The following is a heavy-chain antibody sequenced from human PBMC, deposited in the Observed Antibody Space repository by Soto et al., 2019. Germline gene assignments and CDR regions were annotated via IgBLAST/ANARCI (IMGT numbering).Heavy chain of an antibody. CDR2: ISAYNGNT. J-gene: IGHJ4*02. CDR3: ARGRGGYALDY. Sequence: QVQLVQSGAEVKKPGASVKVSCKASGYTFTSYGISWVRQAPGQGLEWMGWISAYNGNTNYAQKLQGRLTMTTVKTTSTAYMELRSLVSDDTAVYYCARGRGGYALDYWGQGTLVTVSS. D-gene: IGHD5-12*01. CDR1: GYTFTSYG. V-gene: IGHV1-18*01.